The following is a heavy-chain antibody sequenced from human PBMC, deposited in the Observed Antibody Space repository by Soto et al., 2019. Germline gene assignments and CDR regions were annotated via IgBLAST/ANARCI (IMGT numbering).Heavy chain of an antibody. D-gene: IGHD2-2*01. CDR3: ARDHCFSTSCYVLSPPPDYYYYGMDV. J-gene: IGHJ6*02. CDR2: IVVGSGNT. Sequence: GASVKVSCKASGFTFTSSAMQWVRQARGQRLERKGWIVVGSGNTNYAQKFQERVTITRDMSTSTAYMELSSLRSEDTAVYYCARDHCFSTSCYVLSPPPDYYYYGMDVWGQGTTVTVSS. V-gene: IGHV1-58*02. CDR1: GFTFTSSA.